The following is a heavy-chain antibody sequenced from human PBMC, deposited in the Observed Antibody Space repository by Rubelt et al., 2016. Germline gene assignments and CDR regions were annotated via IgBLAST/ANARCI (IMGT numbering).Heavy chain of an antibody. CDR3: GLAPPSHGRRYGMDV. D-gene: IGHD6-13*01. CDR2: ITHSGST. CDR1: DGSFSAYY. J-gene: IGHJ6*02. V-gene: IGHV4-34*02. Sequence: QVQLRQWGAGLLKPSETLSLTCAVYDGSFSAYYWSWIRQPPGKGLEWIGEITHSGSTYYNSSLQRRVSISVDTSKTQFSLKLGYRTAEGTDVYYCGLAPPSHGRRYGMDVLGQGTTVTVS.